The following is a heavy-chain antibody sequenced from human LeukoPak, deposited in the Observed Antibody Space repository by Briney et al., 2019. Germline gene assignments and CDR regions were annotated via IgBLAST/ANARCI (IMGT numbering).Heavy chain of an antibody. CDR3: ARDSTPPGIAVLFGDY. Sequence: ASVKVSCKASGYTFTGYYMHWVRQAPGQGLEWMGWINPNSGGTNYAQKLQGRVTMTTDTSTSTAYMELRCLRSDDTAVYYCARDSTPPGIAVLFGDYWGQGTLATVSS. J-gene: IGHJ4*02. CDR2: INPNSGGT. V-gene: IGHV1-2*02. D-gene: IGHD6-19*01. CDR1: GYTFTGYY.